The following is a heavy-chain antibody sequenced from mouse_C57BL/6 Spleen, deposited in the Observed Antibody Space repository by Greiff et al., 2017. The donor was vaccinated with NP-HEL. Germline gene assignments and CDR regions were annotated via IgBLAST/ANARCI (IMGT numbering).Heavy chain of an antibody. Sequence: DVMLVESEGGLVQPGSSMKLSCTASGFTFSDYYMAWVRQVPEKGLEWVANINYDGSSTYYLDSLKSRFIISRDNAKNILYLQKSSLKSEDTATYYCARNDGYYPPYAMDYWGQGTSVTVSS. CDR2: INYDGSST. J-gene: IGHJ4*01. CDR1: GFTFSDYY. D-gene: IGHD2-3*01. V-gene: IGHV5-16*01. CDR3: ARNDGYYPPYAMDY.